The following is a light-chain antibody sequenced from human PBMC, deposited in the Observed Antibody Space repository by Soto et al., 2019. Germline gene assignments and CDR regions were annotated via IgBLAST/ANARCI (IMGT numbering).Light chain of an antibody. Sequence: DIPMTQSPSTLSASVGDRVTITCRADQSITRWLAWFQQKPGKAPSLLIYDATNLQPGVPSRFSGSGSGTEFTLTISSLQPDDFATYYCQQYNGDSHSFGQGTRVEIK. CDR2: DAT. V-gene: IGKV1-5*01. J-gene: IGKJ2*01. CDR1: QSITRW. CDR3: QQYNGDSHS.